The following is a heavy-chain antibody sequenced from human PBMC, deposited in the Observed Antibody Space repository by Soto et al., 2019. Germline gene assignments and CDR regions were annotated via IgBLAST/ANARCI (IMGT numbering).Heavy chain of an antibody. D-gene: IGHD3-9*01. CDR2: MNPNSGNT. CDR1: GYTFTSYD. CDR3: ARGRGLTGYYXRGDANDY. V-gene: IGHV1-8*01. Sequence: GASVKVSCKASGYTFTSYDINWVRQATGQGLEWMGWMNPNSGNTGYAQKFQGRVTMTRNTSISTAYMELSSLRSEDTAVYYCARGRGLTGYYXRGDANDYWGQGTLVTVSS. J-gene: IGHJ4*02.